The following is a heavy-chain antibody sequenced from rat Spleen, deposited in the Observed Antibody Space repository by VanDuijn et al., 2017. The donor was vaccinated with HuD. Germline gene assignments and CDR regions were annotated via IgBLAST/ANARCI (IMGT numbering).Heavy chain of an antibody. V-gene: IGHV2-27*01. D-gene: IGHD4-6*01. CDR2: MQNGGIT. Sequence: QVQLKESGPGLVQPSQTLSLTCTVSGFSLTSFHVHWVRQPPGKGLEWMGRMQNGGITDYNSALKSRLSISRDTSKSQVFLKMNILQAEDTAMYLCARLGGGWGQGVMVTVSS. CDR3: ARLGGG. CDR1: GFSLTSFH. J-gene: IGHJ2*01.